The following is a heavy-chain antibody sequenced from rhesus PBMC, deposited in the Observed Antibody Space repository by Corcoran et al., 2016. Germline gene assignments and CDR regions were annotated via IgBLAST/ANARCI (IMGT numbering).Heavy chain of an antibody. CDR1: GFSINTAETG. Sequence: QVTLKESGPALVNPTQTLTLTCTFSGFSINTAETGVGWIRQPPGKALEWLASICWSDTKYYSTSLKSRLTISKDPAKNLVILTMTNMDPVDTATYYCARLPTRRFDVWGPGVLVTVSS. J-gene: IGHJ5-1*01. CDR3: ARLPTRRFDV. CDR2: ICWSDTK. D-gene: IGHD3S6*01. V-gene: IGHV2-95*01.